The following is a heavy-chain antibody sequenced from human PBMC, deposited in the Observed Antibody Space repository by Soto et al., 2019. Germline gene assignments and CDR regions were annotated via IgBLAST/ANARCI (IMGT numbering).Heavy chain of an antibody. Sequence: QVQLQESGPGLVKPSQTLSLTCTVSGGSISSGGYYWSWIRQHPGKGLEWIGYIYYSGSTYYNPSLKSRVTISLDTSKNQFSLKLSSVTAADTAVYYCARGGFTYYYGSGGIAYWGQGTLVTVSS. D-gene: IGHD3-10*01. CDR3: ARGGFTYYYGSGGIAY. J-gene: IGHJ4*02. CDR2: IYYSGST. V-gene: IGHV4-31*03. CDR1: GGSISSGGYY.